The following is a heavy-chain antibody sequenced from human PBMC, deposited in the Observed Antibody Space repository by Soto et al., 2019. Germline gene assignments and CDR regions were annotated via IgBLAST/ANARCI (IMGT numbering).Heavy chain of an antibody. J-gene: IGHJ6*02. CDR3: ATTTNWNAARYYYGMDV. Sequence: VQLVQSGAEVKKPGSSVKVPCKASGGTFSGYAISWVRQAPGQGLEWMGGIISIFGTANYAQKFQGRVTITADESTSTAYMELSSLRSEDTAVYYCATTTNWNAARYYYGMDVWGQGTTVTVSS. CDR2: IISIFGTA. D-gene: IGHD1-1*01. CDR1: GGTFSGYA. V-gene: IGHV1-69*12.